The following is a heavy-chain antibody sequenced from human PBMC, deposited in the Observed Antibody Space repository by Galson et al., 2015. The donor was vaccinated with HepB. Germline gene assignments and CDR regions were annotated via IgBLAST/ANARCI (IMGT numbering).Heavy chain of an antibody. CDR3: AEGLPWVLSGTYSYWYFDL. D-gene: IGHD1-26*01. J-gene: IGHJ2*01. V-gene: IGHV3-23*01. CDR2: ISDSGGRT. CDR1: RFTFSNYA. Sequence: SLRLSCAASRFTFSNYAMSWVRQAPGKGLEWVSAISDSGGRTYYADSVKGLFTISRDNSKNTLYLQMNRLRAEDTAVYYCAEGLPWVLSGTYSYWYFDLWGRGTLVTVSS.